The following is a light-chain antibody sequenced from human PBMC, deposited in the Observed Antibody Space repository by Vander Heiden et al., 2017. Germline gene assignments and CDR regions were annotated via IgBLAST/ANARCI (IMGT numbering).Light chain of an antibody. V-gene: IGLV3-25*03. CDR1: ALPKQY. CDR3: QSADSSGTLVV. J-gene: IGLJ2*01. CDR2: KDS. Sequence: SYELTQPPSMAVSPGQTARITCSGDALPKQYAYWYQQKPSQAPVLVIYKDSERPSGIPERFSGSSSGTTGTLTISGVQAEDEADYYCQSADSSGTLVVFGGGTKLTVL.